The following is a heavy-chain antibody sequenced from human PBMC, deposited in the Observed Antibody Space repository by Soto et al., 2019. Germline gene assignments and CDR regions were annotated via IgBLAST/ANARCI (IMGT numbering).Heavy chain of an antibody. J-gene: IGHJ4*02. V-gene: IGHV4-30-4*08. CDR1: GDSMKGADNY. Sequence: QVHLQESGPGLVKPSQTLSLTCTVSGDSMKGADNYWSWIRQPPGKGLEWLGYIYYNGATYYTPSLDSRLTISVDTSKNQFSLKLRAVTAAATAVYFCARDGGRGYYGSGTYFDFWGQGTLVTVSS. CDR2: IYYNGAT. D-gene: IGHD3-10*01. CDR3: ARDGGRGYYGSGTYFDF.